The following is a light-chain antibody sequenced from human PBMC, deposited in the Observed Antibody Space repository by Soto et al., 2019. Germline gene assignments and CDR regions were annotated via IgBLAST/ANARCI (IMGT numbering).Light chain of an antibody. V-gene: IGLV2-14*01. CDR2: EVS. CDR3: SSYTGSSTPYV. CDR1: SSDVGGYNY. Sequence: QSALTQPASVSGSPGQSITISCTGTSSDVGGYNYVSWYQQHPGKAPKIMIYEVSNRPSGVSNRFSGSKSGNTASLTISGLQDEDEADYYCSSYTGSSTPYVFGTGTKVT. J-gene: IGLJ1*01.